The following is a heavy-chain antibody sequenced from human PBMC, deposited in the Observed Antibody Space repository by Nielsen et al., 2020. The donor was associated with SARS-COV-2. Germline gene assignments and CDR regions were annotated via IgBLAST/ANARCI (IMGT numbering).Heavy chain of an antibody. J-gene: IGHJ6*03. CDR1: GFTFSSYA. Sequence: GESLKISCAASGFTFSSYAMSWVRQAPGKGLEWVSATSGSGWTTYYTDSVKGQFRISRDNDKDILYLQMDSLRAEDTAVYYCAREVDSYYYMDVWGQGTTVTVSS. CDR3: AREVDSYYYMDV. CDR2: TSGSGWTT. V-gene: IGHV3-23*01.